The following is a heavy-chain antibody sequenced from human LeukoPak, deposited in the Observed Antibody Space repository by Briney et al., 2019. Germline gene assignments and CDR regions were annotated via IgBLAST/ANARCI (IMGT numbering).Heavy chain of an antibody. CDR3: ARDSTVTTFYY. CDR1: GYTFTGYY. J-gene: IGHJ4*02. V-gene: IGHV1-2*02. D-gene: IGHD4-17*01. Sequence: ASVKVSCKASGYTFTGYYMHWVRQAPGQGLEWMGWINPNSGGTNYEQKFQGRDTMTRDTSISTAYMELSRLRSDDTAVYYCARDSTVTTFYYWGQGTLVTVSS. CDR2: INPNSGGT.